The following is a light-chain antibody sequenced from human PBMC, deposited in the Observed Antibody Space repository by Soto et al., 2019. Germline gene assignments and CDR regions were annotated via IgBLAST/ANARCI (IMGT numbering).Light chain of an antibody. Sequence: EIVLTQSPATLSLSPGKRATLSCRAGQSVSSYLAWYQQKRGQARRLLIYDASNKATGIPARFSGSGSGTAFTLTISSLEPEDFAVYYCQQRSKWPPGYTFGQGTKVDIK. CDR2: DAS. CDR3: QQRSKWPPGYT. CDR1: QSVSSY. V-gene: IGKV3-11*01. J-gene: IGKJ2*01.